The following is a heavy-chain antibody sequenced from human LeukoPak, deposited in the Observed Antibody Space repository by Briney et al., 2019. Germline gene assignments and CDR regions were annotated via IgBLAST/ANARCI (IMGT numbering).Heavy chain of an antibody. D-gene: IGHD6-13*01. J-gene: IGHJ4*02. V-gene: IGHV1-2*02. CDR3: ATDSRGAAASWYFDY. CDR1: GYTFTGYY. CDR2: INPNSGDT. Sequence: ASVKVSCKASGYTFTGYYPHWVRQAPGQGLEWMGWINPNSGDTNYAQKFQGRVTMTRDTSVTTAYMELSSLRSEDTAVYYCATDSRGAAASWYFDYWGQGTLVTVSS.